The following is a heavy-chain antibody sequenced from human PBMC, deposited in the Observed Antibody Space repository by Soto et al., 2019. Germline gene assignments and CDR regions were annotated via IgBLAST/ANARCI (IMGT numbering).Heavy chain of an antibody. J-gene: IGHJ4*02. CDR1: GGSISSFVYS. V-gene: IGHV4-30-2*01. Sequence: PSDTLSLTCAVSGGSISSFVYSWSWIRQPPGKGLEWIGYIYHSGSTYYNPSLKSRVTISVDRSKNQFSLKLSSVTAADTAVYYCARGPPFLCGQATLVTVSS. CDR2: IYHSGST. CDR3: ARGPPFL.